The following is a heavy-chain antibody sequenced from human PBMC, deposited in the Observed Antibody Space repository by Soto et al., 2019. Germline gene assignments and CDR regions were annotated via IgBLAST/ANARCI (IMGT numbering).Heavy chain of an antibody. CDR1: GFTFSSYW. Sequence: GGSLRLSCAASGFTFSSYWMSWVRQAPGKGLEWVANIKQDGSEKYYVDSVKGRFTISRDNAKNSLYLQMNSLRAEDTAVYYCARDFGYYYDCSGYSGGGFDPWGQGTLVTVSS. CDR3: ARDFGYYYDCSGYSGGGFDP. J-gene: IGHJ5*02. V-gene: IGHV3-7*01. D-gene: IGHD3-22*01. CDR2: IKQDGSEK.